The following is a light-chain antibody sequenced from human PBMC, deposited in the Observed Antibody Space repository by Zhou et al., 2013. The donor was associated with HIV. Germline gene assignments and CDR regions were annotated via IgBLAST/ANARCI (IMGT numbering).Light chain of an antibody. CDR1: QSVGNRY. CDR3: QQYGSSPRYT. J-gene: IGKJ2*01. V-gene: IGKV3-20*01. Sequence: EIVLTQSPGTLSLSPGERATLSCRASQSVGNRYLAWYQQKPGQAPRLLIYGASSRATGIPDRFSGSGSGTDFTLTISRLEPEDFAVYYCQQYGSSPRYTFGQGTKLEIK. CDR2: GAS.